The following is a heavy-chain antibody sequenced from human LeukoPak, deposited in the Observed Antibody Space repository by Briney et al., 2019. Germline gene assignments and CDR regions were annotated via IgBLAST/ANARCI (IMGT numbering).Heavy chain of an antibody. D-gene: IGHD1-14*01. CDR1: GFSFSSHA. J-gene: IGHJ5*02. CDR3: ARDTGNHPNNWLDP. CDR2: MWYDGSNT. Sequence: GRPLRLSCEASGFSFSSHAMQWVRQAPGKGLEWVALMWYDGSNTYYADSVQGRFTISRDNSKNTLYLQMNSLRAEDTAIYYCARDTGNHPNNWLDPWGQGTLVTVSS. V-gene: IGHV3-33*01.